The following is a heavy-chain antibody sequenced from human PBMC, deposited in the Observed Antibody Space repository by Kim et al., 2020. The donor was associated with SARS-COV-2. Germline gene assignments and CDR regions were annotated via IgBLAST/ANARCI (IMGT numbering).Heavy chain of an antibody. D-gene: IGHD3-10*01. V-gene: IGHV3-21*01. J-gene: IGHJ4*02. CDR1: GFTFSSYS. CDR2: ISSSSSYI. CDR3: AREVKGFGEYRLIDY. Sequence: GGSLRLSCAASGFTFSSYSMNWVRQAPGKGLEWVSSISSSSSYIYYADSVKGRFTISRDNAKNSLYLQMNSLRAEDTAVYYCAREVKGFGEYRLIDYWGQGTLVTVSS.